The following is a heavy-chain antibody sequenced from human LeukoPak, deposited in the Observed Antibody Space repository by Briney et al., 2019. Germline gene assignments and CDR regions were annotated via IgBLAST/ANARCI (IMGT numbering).Heavy chain of an antibody. CDR1: GGSISSSSYY. V-gene: IGHV4-61*01. Sequence: SETLSLTCTVSGGSISSSSYYWSWIRQPPGKGLEWIGYIYYSGSTNYNPSLKSRVTISVDTSKNQFSLKLSSVTAADTAVYYCARGGYIVGATPFDAFDIWGQGTMVTVSS. CDR3: ARGGYIVGATPFDAFDI. D-gene: IGHD1-26*01. J-gene: IGHJ3*02. CDR2: IYYSGST.